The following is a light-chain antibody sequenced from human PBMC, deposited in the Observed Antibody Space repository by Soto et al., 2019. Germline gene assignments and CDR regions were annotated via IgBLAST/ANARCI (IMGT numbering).Light chain of an antibody. V-gene: IGLV2-14*01. Sequence: QSALTQPASVSGSPGQSITISCTGTSSDVGASSDVGGYNYVSWYQQNPGKAPKLMIYEVSHRPSGVSDRFSGSKSGNTASLTISGLQAEDEADYYCTSYTTTSTYVFGTGTKVTVL. CDR3: TSYTTTSTYV. J-gene: IGLJ1*01. CDR2: EVS. CDR1: SSDVGASSDVGGYNY.